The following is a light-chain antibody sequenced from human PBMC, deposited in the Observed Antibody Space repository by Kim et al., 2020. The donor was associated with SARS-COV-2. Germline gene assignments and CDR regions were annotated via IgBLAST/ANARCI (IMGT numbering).Light chain of an antibody. J-gene: IGLJ1*01. Sequence: QSALTQPASVSWSPGQSITISCTGTSSDVGYYNLVSWYQQHPGKAPQLMIYEVNNRPSGVSYRFSGSKSGNTASLTISGLQAEDEADYYCTSYTTSSTRVFGTGTKVSVL. CDR2: EVN. CDR1: SSDVGYYNL. CDR3: TSYTTSSTRV. V-gene: IGLV2-14*02.